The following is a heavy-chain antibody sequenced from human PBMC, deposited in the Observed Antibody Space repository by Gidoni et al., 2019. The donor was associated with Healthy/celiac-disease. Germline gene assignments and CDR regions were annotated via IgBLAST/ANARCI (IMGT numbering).Heavy chain of an antibody. V-gene: IGHV3-23*01. CDR2: ISGSGGST. D-gene: IGHD6-19*01. J-gene: IGHJ4*02. Sequence: VQLLESGGGLVQPGRSLRLSCAASGFTLSSYAMSWVRQAPGKGLEWVSAISGSGGSTYYADSVKGRFTISRDNSKNTLYLQMNSLRAEDTAVYYCAKDREAVAGTIEFDYWGQGTLVTVSS. CDR3: AKDREAVAGTIEFDY. CDR1: GFTLSSYA.